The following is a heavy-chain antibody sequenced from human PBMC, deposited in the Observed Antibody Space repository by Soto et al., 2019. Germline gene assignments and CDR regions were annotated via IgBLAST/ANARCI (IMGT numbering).Heavy chain of an antibody. J-gene: IGHJ4*02. D-gene: IGHD3-10*01. CDR1: GFTFSSYS. Sequence: GSLRLSCAASGFTFSSYSMNWVRQAPGKGLEWVSYISSSSSTIYYADSVKGRFTISRDNAKNSLYLQMNSLRAEDTAVYYCARDYYGSGSSASFDYWGQGTLVTVSS. CDR3: ARDYYGSGSSASFDY. V-gene: IGHV3-48*01. CDR2: ISSSSSTI.